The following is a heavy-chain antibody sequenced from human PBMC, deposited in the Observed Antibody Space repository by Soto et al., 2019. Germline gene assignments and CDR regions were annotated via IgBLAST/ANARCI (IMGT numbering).Heavy chain of an antibody. V-gene: IGHV1-18*01. D-gene: IGHD1-1*01. CDR3: ARGRYGDY. CDR1: GYGFTTYG. CDR2: ISAHNGNT. J-gene: IGHJ4*02. Sequence: QVHLVQSGAEVKKPGASVKVSCKGSGYGFTTYGITWVRQAPGQGLEWMAWISAHNGNTNYAQKVQGRVTVTRDTPTSTAYMELRSPRYDDTAVDYCARGRYGDYWGQGALVTVSS.